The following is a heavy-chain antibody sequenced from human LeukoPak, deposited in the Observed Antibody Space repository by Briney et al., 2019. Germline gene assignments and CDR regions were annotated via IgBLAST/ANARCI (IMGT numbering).Heavy chain of an antibody. J-gene: IGHJ6*04. Sequence: GGSLRLSCAASGFTFSSYEMNWVRQAPGKGLEWVSYISSSGSTIYYPDSVKGRFTISRDNAKNSLYLQMNSLRAEDTAVYYCAELGITMIGGVWGKGTTVTISS. D-gene: IGHD3-10*02. CDR2: ISSSGSTI. V-gene: IGHV3-48*03. CDR1: GFTFSSYE. CDR3: AELGITMIGGV.